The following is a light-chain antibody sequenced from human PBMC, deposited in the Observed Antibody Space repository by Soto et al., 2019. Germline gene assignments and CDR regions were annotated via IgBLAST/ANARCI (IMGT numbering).Light chain of an antibody. V-gene: IGKV3-15*01. CDR3: QQYNNWLEYT. CDR1: QSVSSN. J-gene: IGKJ2*01. Sequence: EIVMTQSPATLSVSPGERATLSCRASQSVSSNLAWYQQKPGQAPRLLIYGASTRATGIPARFSGSESGTEFTLTISSLQSEDFAVYYCQQYNNWLEYTFGQGTKLEIK. CDR2: GAS.